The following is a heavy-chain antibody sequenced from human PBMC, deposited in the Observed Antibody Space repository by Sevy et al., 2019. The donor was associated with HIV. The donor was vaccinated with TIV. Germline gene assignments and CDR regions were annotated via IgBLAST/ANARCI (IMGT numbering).Heavy chain of an antibody. J-gene: IGHJ3*02. Sequence: GGSLRLSCAASGFTFSSYAMHWVRQAPGKGLEWVSAISNSGSDTKYAGSVKGRFTISRDNSKNTLYLQMNSLRAEDTAVYYCARETTIFGLVIGAFDIWGQGTMVTVSS. CDR3: ARETTIFGLVIGAFDI. CDR2: ISNSGSDT. D-gene: IGHD3-3*01. CDR1: GFTFSSYA. V-gene: IGHV3-23*01.